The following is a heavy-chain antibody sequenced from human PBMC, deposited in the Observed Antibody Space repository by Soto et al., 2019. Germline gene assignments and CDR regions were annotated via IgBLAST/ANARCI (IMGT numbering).Heavy chain of an antibody. D-gene: IGHD3-10*01. CDR2: IYPGNSDT. CDR1: GYNFANYW. CDR3: ARLSYYYGGPTNY. J-gene: IGHJ4*02. V-gene: IGHV5-51*01. Sequence: PGESLKISCKGSGYNFANYWIGWVRQMPGKGLEWMGIIYPGNSDTRYSPSFQGQVTISADKSISTAYLQWSSLKASDTAMYYCARLSYYYGGPTNYWGQGTLVTVSS.